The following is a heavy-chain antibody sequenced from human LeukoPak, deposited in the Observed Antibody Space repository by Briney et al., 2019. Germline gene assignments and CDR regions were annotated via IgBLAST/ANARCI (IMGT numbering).Heavy chain of an antibody. CDR2: ISSSGSTI. J-gene: IGHJ4*02. CDR1: GFTFSSYE. Sequence: GGSLRLSCAASGFTFSSYEMNWVRQAPGKGLEWVSYISSSGSTIYYADSVKGRLTISRDNAKNSLYLQMNSLRAEDTAVYYCARDDYDSRGSYWGQGTLVTVSS. V-gene: IGHV3-48*03. CDR3: ARDDYDSRGSY. D-gene: IGHD3-22*01.